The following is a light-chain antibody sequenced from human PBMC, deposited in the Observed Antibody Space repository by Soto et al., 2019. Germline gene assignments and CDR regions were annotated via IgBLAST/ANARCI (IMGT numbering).Light chain of an antibody. V-gene: IGKV1-39*01. CDR3: QHSYTNPRT. CDR2: AAS. J-gene: IGKJ1*01. CDR1: QDIATY. Sequence: DIQITQSPCSLSASVGNRVTITCQASQDIATYLNWYQQKPGKAPKLLIFAASTLHSGVPSRFSGSGSGTDFTLTIGSLQPEDFATYYCQHSYTNPRTFGQGTKVDIK.